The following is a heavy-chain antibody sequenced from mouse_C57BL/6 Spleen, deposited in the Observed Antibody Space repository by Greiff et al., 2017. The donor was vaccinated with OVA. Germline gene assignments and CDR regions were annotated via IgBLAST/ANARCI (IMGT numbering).Heavy chain of an antibody. V-gene: IGHV1-82*01. CDR1: GYAFSSSW. CDR2: IYPGDGDT. CDR3: ARGAWFAY. J-gene: IGHJ3*01. Sequence: VQLQQSGPELVKPGASVKISCKASGYAFSSSWMNWVKQRPGKGLEWIGRIYPGDGDTNYNGKFKGKATLTADKSSSTAYMQLSSLTSKDSAVYFCARGAWFAYWGQGTLVTVSA.